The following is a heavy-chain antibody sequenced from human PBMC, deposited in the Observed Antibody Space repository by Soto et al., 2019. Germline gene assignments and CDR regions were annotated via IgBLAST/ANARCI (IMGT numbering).Heavy chain of an antibody. Sequence: GGSLRLSCAASGFTFSSYAMSWVRQAPGKGLEWVSAISGSGGSTYYADSVKGRFTISRDNSKNTLYLQMNSLKTEDTAVYYCTTDLTRLGYCSGGSCLDDAFDIWGQGTMVTVSS. CDR3: TTDLTRLGYCSGGSCLDDAFDI. V-gene: IGHV3-23*01. J-gene: IGHJ3*02. D-gene: IGHD2-15*01. CDR2: ISGSGGST. CDR1: GFTFSSYA.